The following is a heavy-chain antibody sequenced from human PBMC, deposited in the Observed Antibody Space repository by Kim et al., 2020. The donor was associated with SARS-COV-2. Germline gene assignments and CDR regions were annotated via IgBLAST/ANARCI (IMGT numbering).Heavy chain of an antibody. Sequence: GGSLRLSCAVSVISINDYWMSWVRQAPGKGLEWVANIRQDGNEKYYVDSVKGRFTISRDNAKNSLSLQMSRLRVEDTAVYYCTRAGGWFWGQGSLVTVSS. CDR1: VISINDYW. J-gene: IGHJ4*02. D-gene: IGHD3-10*01. V-gene: IGHV3-7*03. CDR3: TRAGGWF. CDR2: IRQDGNEK.